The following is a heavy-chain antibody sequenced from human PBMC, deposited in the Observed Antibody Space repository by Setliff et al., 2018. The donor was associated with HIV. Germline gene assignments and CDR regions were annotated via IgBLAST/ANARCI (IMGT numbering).Heavy chain of an antibody. J-gene: IGHJ5*02. CDR3: ASMWKVGA. D-gene: IGHD1-26*01. V-gene: IGHV3-7*03. Sequence: GGSLRLSCGASGFIFSDSWMDWVRQAPGKGLEWVATIKKDGREKYYVDSVKGRFTISRDNARTSLYLEMSRLRVEYTAVYFCASMWKVGAWGRGTLVTVSS. CDR2: IKKDGREK. CDR1: GFIFSDSW.